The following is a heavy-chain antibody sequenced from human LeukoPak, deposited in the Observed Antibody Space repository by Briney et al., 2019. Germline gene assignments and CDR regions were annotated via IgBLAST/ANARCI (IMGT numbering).Heavy chain of an antibody. D-gene: IGHD3-10*01. CDR3: ARIITMVRGVITLSGLAFDY. V-gene: IGHV6-1*01. CDR1: GDSVSSNSAA. Sequence: SQTLSLTCAISGDSVSSNSAAWNWIRQSPSRGLEWLGRTYYRSKWYNDYAVSVKSRITINPDTSKNQFSLQLNSVTPEDTAVYYCARIITMVRGVITLSGLAFDYWGQGTLVTVSS. J-gene: IGHJ4*02. CDR2: TYYRSKWYN.